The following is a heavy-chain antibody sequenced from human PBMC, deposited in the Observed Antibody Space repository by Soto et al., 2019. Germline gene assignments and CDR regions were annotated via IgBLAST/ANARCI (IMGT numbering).Heavy chain of an antibody. CDR3: AKVAYCSGGSCPTQSMDV. CDR2: ISGSGGST. J-gene: IGHJ6*02. CDR1: GFTFSSYA. Sequence: LRLSCAASGFTFSSYAMSWVRQAPGKGLEWVSAISGSGGSTYYADSVKGRFTISRDNSKNTLYLQMNSLRAEDTAVYYCAKVAYCSGGSCPTQSMDVWGQGTTVTVSS. V-gene: IGHV3-23*01. D-gene: IGHD2-15*01.